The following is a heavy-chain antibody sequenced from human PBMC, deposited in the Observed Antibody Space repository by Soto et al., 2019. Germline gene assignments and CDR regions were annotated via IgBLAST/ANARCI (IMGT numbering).Heavy chain of an antibody. CDR3: AIDLGYDERSGLFYY. CDR2: IGSSDNII. V-gene: IGHV3-11*01. J-gene: IGHJ4*02. Sequence: GGSLRLSCAASGFTFSDYYMSWIRQAPGKGLEWVSYIGSSDNIIYYADSVKGRFTISRDNAKNSLYLQMNSLRAEDTAVYYCAIDLGYDERSGLFYYCGQGSLVTVSS. CDR1: GFTFSDYY. D-gene: IGHD3-3*01.